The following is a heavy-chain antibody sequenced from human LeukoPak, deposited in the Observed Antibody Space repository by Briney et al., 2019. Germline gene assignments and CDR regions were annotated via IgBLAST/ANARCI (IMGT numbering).Heavy chain of an antibody. Sequence: ASVKVSCKASGYAFTDYYLHWVRQAPGQGLEWMGWISAYNGNTNYAQKLQGRVTMTTDTSTSTAYMELRSLRSDDTAVYYCARDGDIVVVPASRYYYYYGMDVWGQGTTVTVSS. CDR3: ARDGDIVVVPASRYYYYYGMDV. V-gene: IGHV1-18*04. CDR2: ISAYNGNT. J-gene: IGHJ6*02. D-gene: IGHD2-2*01. CDR1: GYAFTDYY.